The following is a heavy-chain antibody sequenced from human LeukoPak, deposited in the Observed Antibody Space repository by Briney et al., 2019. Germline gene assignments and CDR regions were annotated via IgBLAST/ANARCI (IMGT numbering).Heavy chain of an antibody. V-gene: IGHV1-18*01. D-gene: IGHD1-26*01. J-gene: IGHJ4*02. CDR3: ARDASLVGTTNLYYFDY. Sequence: ASVKVSCKASGYTFTSYGISWVRQAPGQGLEWMGWISAYNGNTNYAQKLQGRVTMTRDPSISTAYMALTRLRSDDTAAYYCARDASLVGTTNLYYFDYWGQGTLVTVSS. CDR1: GYTFTSYG. CDR2: ISAYNGNT.